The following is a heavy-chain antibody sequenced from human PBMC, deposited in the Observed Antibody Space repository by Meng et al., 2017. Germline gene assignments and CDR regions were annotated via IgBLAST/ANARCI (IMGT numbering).Heavy chain of an antibody. D-gene: IGHD7-27*01. CDR3: ATRLGTYFDY. J-gene: IGHJ4*02. CDR1: GYTFTGYS. CDR2: PTPNNGAT. Sequence: QVRLVQYGAEGNKPSASVKVSCNASGYTFTGYSLHWVPQAPGQGLEWMCRPTPNNGATNYAQKFQGRVTMTRDPSISTAYMELSSLRSYDTAVYYCATRLGTYFDYWGQGTLVTVSS. V-gene: IGHV1-2*06.